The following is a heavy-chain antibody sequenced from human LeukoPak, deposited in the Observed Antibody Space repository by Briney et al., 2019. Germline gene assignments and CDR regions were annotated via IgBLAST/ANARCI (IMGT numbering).Heavy chain of an antibody. CDR3: ARIRGGNSWHYYFDY. D-gene: IGHD4-23*01. Sequence: ASVKVSCKASGGTFNSYAISWVLQAPGQGLEWMGRIIPIFGTANYAQKFQGRVTITTDESTSTAYMELSSLRSEDTAVYYCARIRGGNSWHYYFDYWGQGTLVTVSS. J-gene: IGHJ4*02. CDR1: GGTFNSYA. V-gene: IGHV1-69*05. CDR2: IIPIFGTA.